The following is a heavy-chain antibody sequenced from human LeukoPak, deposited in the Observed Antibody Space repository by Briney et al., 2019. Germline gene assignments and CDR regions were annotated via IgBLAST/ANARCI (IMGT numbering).Heavy chain of an antibody. CDR2: ISAYKGNT. CDR3: ARDRRYYGSGSYPRNWFDP. J-gene: IGHJ5*02. Sequence: ASVKVSCKAPGYSFSSYGISWVRQAPGLGLEWMGWISAYKGNTNYAEKLQGRVTMTTDTSTSTAYMELRSLRSDDTAVYYCARDRRYYGSGSYPRNWFDPWGQGTLVTVSS. CDR1: GYSFSSYG. D-gene: IGHD3-10*01. V-gene: IGHV1-18*01.